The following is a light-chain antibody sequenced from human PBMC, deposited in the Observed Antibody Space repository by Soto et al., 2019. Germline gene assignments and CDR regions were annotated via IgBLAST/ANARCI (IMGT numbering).Light chain of an antibody. CDR1: QGISSY. CDR2: AAS. Sequence: VIWVTQSPSLLSASTGDRVTISCQMSQGISSYLAWYQQKPGKAPELLIYAASTLQSGVPSRFSGSGSGTDFTLTISCLQSEDFATYYCQQYYSFPWTFGQGTKVDIK. CDR3: QQYYSFPWT. J-gene: IGKJ1*01. V-gene: IGKV1D-8*01.